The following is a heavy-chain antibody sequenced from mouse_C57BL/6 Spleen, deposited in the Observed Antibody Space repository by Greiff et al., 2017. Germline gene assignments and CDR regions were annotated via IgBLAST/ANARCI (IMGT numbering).Heavy chain of an antibody. J-gene: IGHJ1*03. CDR1: GYSFTGYY. CDR2: INPSTGGT. V-gene: IGHV1-42*01. Sequence: VQLQQSGPELVKPGASVKISCKASGYSFTGYYMNWVKQSTEKSLEWIGEINPSTGGTTYNQKFKAKATLTVDKSSSTAYMQLKSLTSEDSAVYYCARMGFDYYGSLYWYFDVWGTGTTVTVSS. D-gene: IGHD1-1*01. CDR3: ARMGFDYYGSLYWYFDV.